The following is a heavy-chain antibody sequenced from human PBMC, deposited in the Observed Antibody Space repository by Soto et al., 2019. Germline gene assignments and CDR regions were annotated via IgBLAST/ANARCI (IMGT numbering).Heavy chain of an antibody. Sequence: EVQLVESGGGLVQPGGSLRLSCAASGFTVSSKYMSWVRQAPGKGLEWVSVVYSGGSTNNADSVKGRFTISRDNSKNTLFLQMESLRAEDTAVYYCAGGGTDTSAFFDWGQGTLVTVSS. V-gene: IGHV3-66*01. CDR1: GFTVSSKY. CDR3: AGGGTDTSAFFD. D-gene: IGHD6-19*01. J-gene: IGHJ4*02. CDR2: VYSGGST.